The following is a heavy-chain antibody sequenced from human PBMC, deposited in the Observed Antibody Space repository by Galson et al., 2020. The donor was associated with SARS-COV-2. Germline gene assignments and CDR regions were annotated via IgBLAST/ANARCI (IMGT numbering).Heavy chain of an antibody. CDR1: GFTFSSYA. Sequence: GGSLRLSCAASGFTFSSYAMSWVRQAPGKGLEWVSAISGTGGSTYYAASVKGRFTISRDNSKNTLYLQMNSLRAEDTAVYYCAKSQYDILTGYHNTYNWFDPWGQGTLVTVSS. CDR2: ISGTGGST. D-gene: IGHD3-9*01. J-gene: IGHJ5*02. V-gene: IGHV3-23*01. CDR3: AKSQYDILTGYHNTYNWFDP.